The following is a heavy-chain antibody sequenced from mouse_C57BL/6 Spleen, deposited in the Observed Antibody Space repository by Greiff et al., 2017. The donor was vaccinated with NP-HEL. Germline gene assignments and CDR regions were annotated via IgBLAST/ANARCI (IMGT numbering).Heavy chain of an antibody. V-gene: IGHV5-6*01. J-gene: IGHJ4*01. CDR2: ISSGGSYT. CDR3: GRRGDYRGLWYAKDY. Sequence: EVQGVESGGDLVKPGGSLKLSCAASGFTFSSYGMSWVRQTPDKRLEWVASISSGGSYTYYPDSVKGRFTISRDNAKNTLYLQMSSLKSEDTAMYYCGRRGDYRGLWYAKDYWGQGTSVTVSS. CDR1: GFTFSSYG. D-gene: IGHD2-4*01.